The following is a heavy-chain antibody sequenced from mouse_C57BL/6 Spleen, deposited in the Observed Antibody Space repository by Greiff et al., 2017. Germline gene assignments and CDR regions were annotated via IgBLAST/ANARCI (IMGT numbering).Heavy chain of an antibody. CDR1: GYTFTDYY. CDR2: INPNTGGT. D-gene: IGHD3-3*01. CDR3: ASKGGMDY. Sequence: EVQLQQSGPELVKPGASVKISCKASGYTFTDYYMNWVKQSHGKSLEWIGDINPNTGGTSYNQKFKGKATLTVDKSSSTAYMELRSLTSEDSAVYYCASKGGMDYWGQGTSVTVSS. V-gene: IGHV1-26*01. J-gene: IGHJ4*01.